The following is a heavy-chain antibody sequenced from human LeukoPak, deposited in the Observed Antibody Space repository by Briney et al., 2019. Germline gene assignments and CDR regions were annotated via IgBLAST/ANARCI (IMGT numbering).Heavy chain of an antibody. V-gene: IGHV4-34*01. CDR1: GGSFSGYY. J-gene: IGHJ4*02. D-gene: IGHD6-13*01. Sequence: PSETLSLTCAVYGGSFSGYYWSWIRQPPGKGLEWIGEINHSGSANYNPSLKSRVTISVDTSKNQFSLKLSSVTAADTAVYYCARAVIYSSSYIDYWGQGTLVTVSS. CDR2: INHSGSA. CDR3: ARAVIYSSSYIDY.